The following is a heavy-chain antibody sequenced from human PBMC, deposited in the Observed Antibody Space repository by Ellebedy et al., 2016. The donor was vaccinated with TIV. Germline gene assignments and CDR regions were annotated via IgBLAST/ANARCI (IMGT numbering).Heavy chain of an antibody. CDR1: GFSFRSYW. J-gene: IGHJ5*02. D-gene: IGHD4-17*01. CDR3: ARRGSYGDYAVQINSWFDP. CDR2: IYQDGSDQ. Sequence: GGSLRLSCAASGFSFRSYWMSWVRQAPGKGLEWVANIYQDGSDQYYVDSVKGRFTISRDNANKSLFLQMNSLRVEDTAVYYCARRGSYGDYAVQINSWFDPWGRGTLVTASS. V-gene: IGHV3-7*01.